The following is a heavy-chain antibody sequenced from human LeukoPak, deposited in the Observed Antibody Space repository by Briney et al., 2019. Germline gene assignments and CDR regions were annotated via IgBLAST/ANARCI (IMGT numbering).Heavy chain of an antibody. V-gene: IGHV3-21*01. CDR1: GFPFSSYW. D-gene: IGHD3-22*01. Sequence: GGSLRLSCVASGFPFSSYWMTWVRQAPGKGLEWVSSISSSSSYIYYADSVKGRFTISRDNAKNSLYLQMNSLRAEDTAVYYCAREGYYDSSGYYWGQGTLVTVSS. CDR3: AREGYYDSSGYY. J-gene: IGHJ4*02. CDR2: ISSSSSYI.